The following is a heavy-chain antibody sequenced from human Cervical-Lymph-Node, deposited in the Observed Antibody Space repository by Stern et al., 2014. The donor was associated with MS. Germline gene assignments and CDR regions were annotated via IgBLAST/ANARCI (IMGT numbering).Heavy chain of an antibody. J-gene: IGHJ3*01. CDR2: IYPVDSDT. V-gene: IGHV5-51*01. CDR1: GYSFTNYW. Sequence: VQLVQSGAEVKKPGESLKISCRGYGYSFTNYWIGWVRQMPGKGLEWMGIIYPVDSDTRYSPSFQGQVTISADKSISTAYLQWSSLKASDTAMYYCARPRSGYYNPNDAFDLWGQGTMVTVSS. CDR3: ARPRSGYYNPNDAFDL. D-gene: IGHD3-22*01.